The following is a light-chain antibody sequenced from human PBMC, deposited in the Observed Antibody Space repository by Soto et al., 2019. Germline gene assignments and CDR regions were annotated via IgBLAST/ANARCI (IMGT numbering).Light chain of an antibody. CDR2: AAC. V-gene: IGKV1-9*01. Sequence: IQMTQSPSTLSAPLGDRVTITCQASQHIGSHLAWYQQKPGKAPKVLIYAACTLESGIPSRFSGSGSGTDLTRTISSLQAEDFATYYCQQVKSFLLLALGGGTTVDI. CDR3: QQVKSFLLLA. J-gene: IGKJ4*01. CDR1: QHIGSH.